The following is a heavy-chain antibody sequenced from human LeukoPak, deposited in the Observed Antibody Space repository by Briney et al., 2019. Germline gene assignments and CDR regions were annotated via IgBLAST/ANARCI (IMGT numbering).Heavy chain of an antibody. CDR1: GGSFSGYY. CDR2: INHSGST. CDR3: ARGRAAGLNWFDP. D-gene: IGHD6-13*01. V-gene: IGHV4-34*01. Sequence: PSETLSLTCAVYGGSFSGYYWSWIRQPPGKGLEWIGEINHSGSTNYNPSLKSRVTISVDTSKNQFSLKLSSVTAADTAVYYCARGRAAGLNWFDPWGQGTLVTVSS. J-gene: IGHJ5*02.